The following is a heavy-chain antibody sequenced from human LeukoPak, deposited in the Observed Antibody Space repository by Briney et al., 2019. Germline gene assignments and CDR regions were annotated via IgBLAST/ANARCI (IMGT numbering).Heavy chain of an antibody. V-gene: IGHV4-59*08. CDR1: GASISSHY. J-gene: IGHJ4*02. CDR2: ISYSGST. Sequence: SETLSLTCTVSGASISSHYWSWIRQPPGKGLEWIGYISYSGSTNYNPSLKSRVIISVDTSETHFSLNLSSVTAADTAFYYCARHRVSGSSYSALDYWGQGTLVSVSS. D-gene: IGHD1-26*01. CDR3: ARHRVSGSSYSALDY.